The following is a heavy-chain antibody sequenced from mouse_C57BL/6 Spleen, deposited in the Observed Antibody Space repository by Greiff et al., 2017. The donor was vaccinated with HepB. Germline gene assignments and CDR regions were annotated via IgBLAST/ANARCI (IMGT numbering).Heavy chain of an antibody. CDR2: INPGSGGT. Sequence: VQLQQSGAELVRPGTSVKVSCKASGYAFTNYLIEWVKQRPGQGLEWIGVINPGSGGTNYNEKFKGKATLTADKSSITAYMQLSSLTSEDSAVYFCAREAYGSAMDYWGQGTSVTVSS. D-gene: IGHD2-10*02. CDR3: AREAYGSAMDY. V-gene: IGHV1-54*01. J-gene: IGHJ4*01. CDR1: GYAFTNYL.